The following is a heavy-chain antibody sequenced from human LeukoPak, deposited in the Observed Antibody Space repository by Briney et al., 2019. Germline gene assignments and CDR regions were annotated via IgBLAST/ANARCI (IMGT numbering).Heavy chain of an antibody. CDR1: GGSISSGGYS. D-gene: IGHD1-26*01. CDR2: IYHSGST. J-gene: IGHJ4*02. CDR3: ARGEVPVPTYFDY. V-gene: IGHV4-30-2*01. Sequence: SQTLSLTCAVSGGSISSGGYSWSWIRQPPGKGLEWIGYIYHSGSTYYNPSLKSRVTIPVDRSKNQFSLKLSSVTAADTAVYYCARGEVPVPTYFDYWGQGTLVTVSS.